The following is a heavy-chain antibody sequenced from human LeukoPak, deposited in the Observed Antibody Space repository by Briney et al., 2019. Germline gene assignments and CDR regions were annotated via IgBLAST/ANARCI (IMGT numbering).Heavy chain of an antibody. J-gene: IGHJ4*02. V-gene: IGHV3-7*01. CDR2: IRQDGSEK. CDR3: ARDPKQWLIDYYFDY. CDR1: GFTFSSYW. D-gene: IGHD6-19*01. Sequence: PGGSLRLSCAASGFTFSSYWMSWVRQAPGKGLEWVANIRQDGSEKYYVDSVKGRFTISRDNAKNSLYLQMNSLRAEDTAVYYCARDPKQWLIDYYFDYWGQGILVTVSS.